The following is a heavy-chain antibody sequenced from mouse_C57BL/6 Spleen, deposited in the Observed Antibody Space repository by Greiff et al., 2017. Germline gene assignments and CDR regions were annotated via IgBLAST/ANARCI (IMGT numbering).Heavy chain of an antibody. V-gene: IGHV14-4*01. CDR1: GFNIKDDY. Sequence: ELQLVESGAELVRPGASVKWSCTASGFNIKDDYMHWVKQRPEQGLEGIGWIDPENGDTEYASKFQGKATITADTSSNTAYLQLSSLTSEDTAVYYCTTGYYPRGYWGQGTTLTVAS. CDR2: IDPENGDT. D-gene: IGHD1-1*01. J-gene: IGHJ2*01. CDR3: TTGYYPRGY.